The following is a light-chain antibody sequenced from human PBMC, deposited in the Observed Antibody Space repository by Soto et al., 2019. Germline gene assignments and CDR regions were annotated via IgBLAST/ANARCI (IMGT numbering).Light chain of an antibody. Sequence: QAVVTQPPSASGTPGQRVTISCSGSSSNIGRNYIYWYQQLPGTAPKLLIHRNNQRPSGVSDRFSGSKSDTSGSLDISGLRSEDEADYYCAAWDDSLSGPVFGGGTKVTVL. V-gene: IGLV1-47*01. CDR1: SSNIGRNY. J-gene: IGLJ2*01. CDR3: AAWDDSLSGPV. CDR2: RNN.